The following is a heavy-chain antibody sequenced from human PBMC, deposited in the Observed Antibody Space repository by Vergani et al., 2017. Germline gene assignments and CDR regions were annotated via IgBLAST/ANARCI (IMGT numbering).Heavy chain of an antibody. D-gene: IGHD1-26*01. CDR2: IKQDENEE. CDR1: GFLFSDYW. J-gene: IGHJ3*01. CDR3: ARGGVVGSTGRTFEF. V-gene: IGHV3-7*01. Sequence: EVQLVESGGGLVQPGGSLRLSCAASGFLFSDYWLNWVRQSPGGGLEWVANIKQDENEEFYVDSVKGRFTISRDNAKNSVFLQINGLGAEDTAVYYCARGGVVGSTGRTFEFWGQRTTITVSS.